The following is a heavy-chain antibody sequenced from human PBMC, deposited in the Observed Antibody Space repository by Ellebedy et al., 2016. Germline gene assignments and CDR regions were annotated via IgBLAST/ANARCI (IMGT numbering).Heavy chain of an antibody. CDR3: ARGGMLYCSSTYCVDY. D-gene: IGHD2-2*01. V-gene: IGHV4-31*03. CDR1: GGSVSRAAYF. Sequence: SETLSLTXTVSGGSVSRAAYFWSWIRQHPGKGLEWIGYIHDSGATLYNPSLKSRVKTSLDTSKNQVSLELISVTAADTAVYYCARGGMLYCSSTYCVDYWGQGTLVTVSS. CDR2: IHDSGAT. J-gene: IGHJ4*02.